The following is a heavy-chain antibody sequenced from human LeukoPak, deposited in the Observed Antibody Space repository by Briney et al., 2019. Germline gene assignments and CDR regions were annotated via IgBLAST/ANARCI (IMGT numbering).Heavy chain of an antibody. V-gene: IGHV4-39*01. D-gene: IGHD2-21*02. CDR2: IGGRNYNRGST. CDR1: GASISSSADY. J-gene: IGHJ5*02. CDR3: ARLETSVTEHNWFDP. Sequence: SETLSLTCTVSGASISSSADYWGWVRQPPGRGLEWVGSIGGRNYNRGSTSYKPSLKSRVTIHVDTSKDQFSLKLSSVTAADTAVYYCARLETSVTEHNWFDPWGQGTLVTVSS.